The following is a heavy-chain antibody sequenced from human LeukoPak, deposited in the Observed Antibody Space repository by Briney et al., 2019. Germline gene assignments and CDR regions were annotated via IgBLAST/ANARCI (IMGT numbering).Heavy chain of an antibody. CDR3: EIHTGYDYF. CDR2: MSPDRGDT. J-gene: IGHJ4*02. V-gene: IGHV1-8*01. Sequence: ASVNVSCKASGYTFTSYDINGVRQATGQGRECRGVMSPDRGDTGYAQTFQGRVTLTRNTSVSKAFMELSGLRSEDKDVYYCEIHTGYDYFWGQGTLVTVSS. CDR1: GYTFTSYD. D-gene: IGHD5-12*01.